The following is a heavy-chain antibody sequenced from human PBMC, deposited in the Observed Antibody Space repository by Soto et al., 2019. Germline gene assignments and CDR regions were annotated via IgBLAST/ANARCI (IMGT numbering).Heavy chain of an antibody. CDR2: SRNKPMSYST. D-gene: IGHD5-12*01. CDR1: GFTFSDHY. V-gene: IGHV3-72*01. J-gene: IGHJ4*02. CDR3: AVDIVGTGSY. Sequence: PGGSLRLSCAGPGFTFSDHYMDWVRQAPGKGLEWVGRSRNKPMSYSTEYAASVRGRFTISRDDSEDSVYLEMNSLKTEDTAVYYCAVDIVGTGSYWGQGTLVTVSS.